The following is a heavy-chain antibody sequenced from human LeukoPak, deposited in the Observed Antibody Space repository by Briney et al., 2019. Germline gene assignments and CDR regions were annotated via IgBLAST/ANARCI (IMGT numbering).Heavy chain of an antibody. D-gene: IGHD6-13*01. CDR2: LNPNSGNT. Sequence: ASVKVSCKTSGYTFINYDINWVRQASGQGLEWMGWLNPNSGNTGYAQKFRGRVTITSSPSTSTVFMESGSLTSEDTAVYYCARGGTSAAARRFDPWGQGTLVTVSS. CDR3: ARGGTSAAARRFDP. CDR1: GYTFINYD. J-gene: IGHJ5*02. V-gene: IGHV1-8*01.